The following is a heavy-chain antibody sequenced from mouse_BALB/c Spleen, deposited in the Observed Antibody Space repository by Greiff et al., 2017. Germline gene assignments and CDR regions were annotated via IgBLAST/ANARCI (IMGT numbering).Heavy chain of an antibody. J-gene: IGHJ2*01. V-gene: IGHV5-6-5*01. D-gene: IGHD1-1*01. CDR2: ISSGGST. CDR3: AREGYGSDYFDY. CDR1: GFTFSSYA. Sequence: DVMLVESGGGLVKPGGSLKLSCAASGFTFSSYAMSWVRQTPEKRLEWVASISSGGSTYYPDSVKGRFTISRDNARNILYLQMSSLRSEDTAMYYCAREGYGSDYFDYWGQGTTLTVSS.